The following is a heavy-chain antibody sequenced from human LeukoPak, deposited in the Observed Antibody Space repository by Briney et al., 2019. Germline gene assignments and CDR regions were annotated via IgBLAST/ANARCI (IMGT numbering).Heavy chain of an antibody. CDR2: IRSKAYGGTT. V-gene: IGHV3-49*03. J-gene: IGHJ4*02. Sequence: TGGSLRLSRTASGFTFGDYAMSWFRQAPGKGLVWVGFIRSKAYGGTTEYAASVKGRFTISRDDSKSIAYLQMNSLKTEDTAVYYCTRQAGVATPRDYWGQGTLVTVSS. D-gene: IGHD5-12*01. CDR1: GFTFGDYA. CDR3: TRQAGVATPRDY.